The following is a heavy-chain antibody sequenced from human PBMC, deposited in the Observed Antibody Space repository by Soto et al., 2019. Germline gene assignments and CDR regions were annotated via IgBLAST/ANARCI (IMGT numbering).Heavy chain of an antibody. CDR1: GFTFSSYS. J-gene: IGHJ4*02. D-gene: IGHD3-9*01. CDR2: ISSSSSTI. CDR3: ARGALSYDILTGPDY. V-gene: IGHV3-48*02. Sequence: GGSLRLSYAASGFTFSSYSMNWVRQAPGKGLEWVSYISSSSSTIYYADSVKGRFTISRDNAKNSLYLQMNSLRDEDTAVYYCARGALSYDILTGPDYWGQGTLVTVSS.